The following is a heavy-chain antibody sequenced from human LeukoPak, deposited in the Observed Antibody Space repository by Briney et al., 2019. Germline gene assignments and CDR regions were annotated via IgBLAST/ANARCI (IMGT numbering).Heavy chain of an antibody. J-gene: IGHJ6*03. Sequence: ASVKVSCKASGYTFTSYGISWVRQAPGQGLEWMGWISAYNGNTNCAQKLQGRVTMTTDTSTSTAYMELRSLRSDDTAVYYCARERGNGDYGDSAYYYYYMDVWGKGTTVTVSS. CDR2: ISAYNGNT. D-gene: IGHD4-17*01. V-gene: IGHV1-18*01. CDR1: GYTFTSYG. CDR3: ARERGNGDYGDSAYYYYYMDV.